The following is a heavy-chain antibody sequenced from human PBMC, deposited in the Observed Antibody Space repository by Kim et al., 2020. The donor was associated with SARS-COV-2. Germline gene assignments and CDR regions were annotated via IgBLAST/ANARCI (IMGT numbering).Heavy chain of an antibody. Sequence: GGSLRLSCEASGFSLGSHAMQWVRQAPGKGLQWLTIILHDGFKQYYSDSVKGRFTVSRDNSKNTLYLDLNRLRDEDTAVYFCARDQDYSFDYWGQGTLVTVSS. J-gene: IGHJ4*02. V-gene: IGHV3-30*03. CDR2: ILHDGFKQ. D-gene: IGHD4-4*01. CDR3: ARDQDYSFDY. CDR1: GFSLGSHA.